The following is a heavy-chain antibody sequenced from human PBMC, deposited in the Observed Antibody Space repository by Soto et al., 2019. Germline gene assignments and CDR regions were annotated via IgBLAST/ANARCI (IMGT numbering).Heavy chain of an antibody. CDR2: VSNEGSK. CDR3: TATPRNGMGV. CDR1: GFGVSDYW. Sequence: EVQLVESGGGLVQPGGSLRLACAGSGFGVSDYWMHWVRQAPGKELVWVSRVSNEGSKEYADFVKGRFTLSKDNAKNTLYLEMDSLSVEDTALYYCTATPRNGMGVWGQGTKVTVAS. V-gene: IGHV3-74*01. J-gene: IGHJ6*02.